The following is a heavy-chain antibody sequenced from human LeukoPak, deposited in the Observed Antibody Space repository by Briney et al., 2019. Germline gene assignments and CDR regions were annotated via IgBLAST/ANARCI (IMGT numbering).Heavy chain of an antibody. CDR3: ARHQPGDYGFDY. J-gene: IGHJ4*02. CDR1: GGSISSCY. D-gene: IGHD4-17*01. CDR2: SYYSGST. Sequence: SETLSLTCTVSGGSISSCYWSWIRQPPGKGLEWMGYSYYSGSTNYNPSLKRRVTISVDTSKNQVSLKLSSVTAADTAVYYCARHQPGDYGFDYWGQGTLVTVSS. V-gene: IGHV4-59*08.